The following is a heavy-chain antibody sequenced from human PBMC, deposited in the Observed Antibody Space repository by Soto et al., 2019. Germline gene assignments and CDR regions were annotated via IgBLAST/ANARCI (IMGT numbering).Heavy chain of an antibody. CDR2: ISGSGGST. Sequence: WSLRLSCAASGFTFSSYAMSWVRQAPGKGLEWVSAISGSGGSTYYADSVKGRFTISRDNSKNTLYLQMNSLRAEDTAVYYCAKDRKRITMIVVPYGMDVWGQGTTVTVSS. V-gene: IGHV3-23*01. J-gene: IGHJ6*02. CDR3: AKDRKRITMIVVPYGMDV. CDR1: GFTFSSYA. D-gene: IGHD3-22*01.